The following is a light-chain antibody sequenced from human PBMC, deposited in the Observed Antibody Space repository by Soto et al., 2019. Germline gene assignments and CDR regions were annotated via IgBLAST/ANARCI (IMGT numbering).Light chain of an antibody. CDR1: QSVSSN. CDR2: GAS. V-gene: IGKV3-15*01. Sequence: EIVMTQSPATLSVSPGERATLSCRASQSVSSNLAWYQQKPGQAPRLLIYGASTRATGIPARFSGSGSGTEFTLTISSLQSEDFATYYCQQSYVIPWTFGQGTEVEVK. CDR3: QQSYVIPWT. J-gene: IGKJ1*01.